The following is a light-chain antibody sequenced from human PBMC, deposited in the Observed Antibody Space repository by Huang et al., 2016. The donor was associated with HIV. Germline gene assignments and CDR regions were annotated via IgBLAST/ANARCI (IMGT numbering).Light chain of an antibody. CDR2: GSS. J-gene: IGKJ5*01. Sequence: DIQMTQSPSSLSASVGDRVTITCRASQDISNSIAWYQHKPGKAPNLLLYGSSRLETGVPTRCSGSGSGTHYSLTISSLQSEDSATYYCQQYYSVPSNFGQGTRLEIK. CDR3: QQYYSVPSN. CDR1: QDISNS. V-gene: IGKV1-NL1*01.